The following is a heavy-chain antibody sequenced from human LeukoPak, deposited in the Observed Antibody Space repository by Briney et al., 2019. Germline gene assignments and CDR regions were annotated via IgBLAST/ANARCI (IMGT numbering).Heavy chain of an antibody. V-gene: IGHV3-7*02. J-gene: IGHJ6*02. Sequence: GGSLRLSCAASGFTFGSYWMSWVRQAPGKGLEWVANIKQDGSEKYYVDSVKGRFTISRDNAKNSLFLQMNSLRADDAAVYHCMMSLTAHYYYGLDVWGQGTTVTVSS. CDR3: MMSLTAHYYYGLDV. CDR1: GFTFGSYW. D-gene: IGHD2-21*02. CDR2: IKQDGSEK.